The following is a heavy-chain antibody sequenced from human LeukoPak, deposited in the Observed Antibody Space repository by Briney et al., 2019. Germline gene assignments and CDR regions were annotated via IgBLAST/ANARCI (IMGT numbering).Heavy chain of an antibody. J-gene: IGHJ5*02. CDR2: INHSGST. CDR3: ARFLGYTGGFDP. CDR1: GGSFSGYY. D-gene: IGHD1-1*01. V-gene: IGHV4-34*01. Sequence: SKTLSLTCAVYGGSFSGYYWSWIRQPPGKGLEWIGEINHSGSTNYNPSLKSRVTISVDTSKNQFSLKLSSVTAADTAVYYCARFLGYTGGFDPWGQGTLVTVSS.